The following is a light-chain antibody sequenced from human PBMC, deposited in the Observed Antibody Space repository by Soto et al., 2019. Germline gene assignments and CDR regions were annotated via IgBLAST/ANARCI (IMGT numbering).Light chain of an antibody. CDR1: SSNIGAGYE. V-gene: IGLV1-40*01. CDR3: QSYDSSLSGAV. CDR2: GNS. J-gene: IGLJ7*01. Sequence: QTVVTQPPSVSGAPGQRVTISCTGSSSNIGAGYEVQWYQQLPGTAPKLLIYGNSNRPSGVPDRFSGSKSGTSASLAITGLQAEDEVDYYCQSYDSSLSGAVFGGGTQLTVL.